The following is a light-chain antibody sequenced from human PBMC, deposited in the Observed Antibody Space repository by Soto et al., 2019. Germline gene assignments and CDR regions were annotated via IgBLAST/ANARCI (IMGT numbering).Light chain of an antibody. CDR3: QQYNNWPPLT. V-gene: IGKV3-15*01. CDR1: QSVSSN. J-gene: IGKJ4*01. CDR2: GAS. Sequence: EIVMTQSPGTLSVSPGERATLSCRASQSVSSNLAWYQQKPGQAPRLLIYGASTRATGIPARFSGSGSGTEFTLTISSLQSEDFAVYYCQQYNNWPPLTFGGGTKVEIE.